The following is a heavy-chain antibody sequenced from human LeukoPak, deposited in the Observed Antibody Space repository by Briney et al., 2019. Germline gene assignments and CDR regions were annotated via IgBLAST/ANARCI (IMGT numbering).Heavy chain of an antibody. V-gene: IGHV1-18*01. J-gene: IGHJ4*02. CDR2: ISAYNGNT. CDR1: GYTFTSYG. Sequence: RRASVKVSCKASGYTFTSYGISWVRQAPGQGLEWMGWISAYNGNTNYAQKLQGRVTMTTDTSTSTAYMELRSLRSDDTAVYYCARARRPYWSGTNVLHTFYFDYWGQGTLVTVSS. CDR3: ARARRPYWSGTNVLHTFYFDY. D-gene: IGHD2-15*01.